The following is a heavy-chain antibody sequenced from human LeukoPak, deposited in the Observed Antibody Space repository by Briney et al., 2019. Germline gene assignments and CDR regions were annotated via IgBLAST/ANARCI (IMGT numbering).Heavy chain of an antibody. D-gene: IGHD1-26*01. V-gene: IGHV3-23*01. Sequence: GGSLRLSCAASVVTFSIYAMSWVRQAPGKGLEWVAAISGSGGSTYYADSVKGRFTISRDNSKNTLYLQMNSLRAEDTAVYYCAKDLGGEILTDYWGQGTLVTVSS. CDR3: AKDLGGEILTDY. CDR1: VVTFSIYA. J-gene: IGHJ4*02. CDR2: ISGSGGST.